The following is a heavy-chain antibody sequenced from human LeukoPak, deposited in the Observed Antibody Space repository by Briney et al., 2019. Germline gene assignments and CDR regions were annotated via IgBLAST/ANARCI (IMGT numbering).Heavy chain of an antibody. Sequence: PGRSLRLFCAASGFTYSRYGMHWVRHAPGKGLEWGVVIWYDGSNKYCAESVKGRFTISRDNSRNTLYMQMNSLRAEDTAVYYCAREWDSKKKGIDYWGQGTLVTVSS. CDR3: AREWDSKKKGIDY. V-gene: IGHV3-33*01. CDR1: GFTYSRYG. J-gene: IGHJ4*02. D-gene: IGHD1-26*01. CDR2: IWYDGSNK.